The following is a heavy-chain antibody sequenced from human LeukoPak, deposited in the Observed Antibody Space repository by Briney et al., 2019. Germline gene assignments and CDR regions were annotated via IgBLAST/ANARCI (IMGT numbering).Heavy chain of an antibody. V-gene: IGHV1-2*02. CDR2: INPNSGGT. CDR3: AREWDYDTLLDY. D-gene: IGHD3-22*01. Sequence: RASVKVSCKASGYTFTGYYMHWVRQAPGQGLEWMGWINPNSGGTNYAQKFQGRVTMTRDTSISTAYMELSRLRSDDTAVYYCAREWDYDTLLDYWGQGTLVTVSS. J-gene: IGHJ4*02. CDR1: GYTFTGYY.